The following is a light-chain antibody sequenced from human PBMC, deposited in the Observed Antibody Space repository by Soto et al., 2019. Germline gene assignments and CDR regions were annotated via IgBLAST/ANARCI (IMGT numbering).Light chain of an antibody. CDR3: CSYAGSRNYV. Sequence: QSVLTQPASVSGSPGQSITISCTGASSDVGNYDLVSWYQQHPGKAPKIMIYEGSKRPSGVSNRFSGSKSGNTASLTISGLQAEDEADYYCCSYAGSRNYVFGTGTKVTVL. J-gene: IGLJ1*01. V-gene: IGLV2-23*01. CDR2: EGS. CDR1: SSDVGNYDL.